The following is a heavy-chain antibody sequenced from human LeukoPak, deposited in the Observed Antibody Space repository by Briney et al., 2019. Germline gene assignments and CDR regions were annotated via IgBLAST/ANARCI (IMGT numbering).Heavy chain of an antibody. V-gene: IGHV3-23*01. Sequence: GGSLRLSCAASGFTFSSYAMSWVRQAPGEGLEWVSAISGSGGSTYYADSVKGRFTISRDNSKNTLYLQMNSLRAEDTAVYYCAKDREDCSSTSCYANDAFDIWGQGTMVTVSS. D-gene: IGHD2-2*01. CDR1: GFTFSSYA. J-gene: IGHJ3*02. CDR3: AKDREDCSSTSCYANDAFDI. CDR2: ISGSGGST.